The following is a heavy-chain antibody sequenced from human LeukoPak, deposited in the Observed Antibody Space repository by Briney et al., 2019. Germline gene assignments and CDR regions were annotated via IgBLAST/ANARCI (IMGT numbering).Heavy chain of an antibody. Sequence: GGSLRLSCAASGFTFSSYSMNWVRQAPGKGLEWVSSISSSSSYIYYADSVKGRFTISRDNAKNSLYLQMNSLRAEDTAVYYCARGPRLAVYGDYDYWGQGTLVTVSS. CDR1: GFTFSSYS. D-gene: IGHD4-17*01. CDR2: ISSSSSYI. CDR3: ARGPRLAVYGDYDY. V-gene: IGHV3-21*01. J-gene: IGHJ4*02.